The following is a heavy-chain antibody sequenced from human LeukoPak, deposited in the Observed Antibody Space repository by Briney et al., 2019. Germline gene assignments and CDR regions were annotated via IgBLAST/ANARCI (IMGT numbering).Heavy chain of an antibody. CDR3: ARGIPYDTLMGDYGLDV. CDR2: ISYDGSNK. Sequence: GGSLRLSCAASGFTFSSYAMHWVRQTPGKGLEWVAVISYDGSNKYYADSVKGRFTISRDNSKNTLYLQMNSLRAEDTAVYYCARGIPYDTLMGDYGLDVWGQGTTVTVSS. CDR1: GFTFSSYA. D-gene: IGHD3-3*01. J-gene: IGHJ6*02. V-gene: IGHV3-30-3*01.